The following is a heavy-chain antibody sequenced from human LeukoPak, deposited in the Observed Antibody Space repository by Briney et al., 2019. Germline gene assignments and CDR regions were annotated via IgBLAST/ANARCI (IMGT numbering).Heavy chain of an antibody. Sequence: SETLSLTCAVYGGSFSGYYWSWIRQPPGKGLEWIGEINHSGSTNYNPSLKSRVTISVDTSKNQFSLKLSSVTAADTAVYYCARTYGGSSWYVNGVFDGTYYFDYWGQGTLVTVSS. CDR3: ARTYGGSSWYVNGVFDGTYYFDY. J-gene: IGHJ4*02. V-gene: IGHV4-34*01. CDR2: INHSGST. D-gene: IGHD6-13*01. CDR1: GGSFSGYY.